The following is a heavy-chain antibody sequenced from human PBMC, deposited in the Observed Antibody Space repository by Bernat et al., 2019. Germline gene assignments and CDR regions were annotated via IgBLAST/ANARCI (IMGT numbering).Heavy chain of an antibody. V-gene: IGHV4-39*01. CDR1: GDSISSSTYY. D-gene: IGHD3-10*01. Sequence: QLQLQESGPGLVKPSETLSLTCTVSGDSISSSTYYWGRIRQPPGKGLGWIVRVSNSESTYYNPSLKSRVTISVDTSKNQFSQKLNSVTAADTAVFYCGRQRSGSYYMDAFDIWGQGTMVTVSS. CDR3: GRQRSGSYYMDAFDI. CDR2: VSNSEST. J-gene: IGHJ3*02.